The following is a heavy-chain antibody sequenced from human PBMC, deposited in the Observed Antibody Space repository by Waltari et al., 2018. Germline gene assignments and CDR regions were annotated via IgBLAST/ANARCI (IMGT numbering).Heavy chain of an antibody. J-gene: IGHJ3*01. Sequence: EVQLVESGGGLVQPGGSLRLPCAGSGLLFETYSMNWVRQAPGKGLEWISFINSGGKTIYYADAVKGRFTVSRDNARKSIYLQMSSLRDDDTAVYFCASVPLLTSSTFDFWGRGTMVTVSS. CDR3: ASVPLLTSSTFDF. CDR2: INSGGKTI. V-gene: IGHV3-48*02. D-gene: IGHD2-15*01. CDR1: GLLFETYS.